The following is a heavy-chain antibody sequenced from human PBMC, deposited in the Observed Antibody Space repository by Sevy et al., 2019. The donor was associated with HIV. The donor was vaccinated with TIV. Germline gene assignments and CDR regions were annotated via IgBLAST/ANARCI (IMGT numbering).Heavy chain of an antibody. CDR2: LKNKARGGTL. V-gene: IGHV3-49*04. D-gene: IGHD1-1*01. CDR1: GFIFGDYA. J-gene: IGHJ4*02. Sequence: GGSLRLSCTASGFIFGDYAMNWVRQAPGKGLEWVAFLKNKARGGTLDHAAWLKGRFTISRDDFKSIVYLQMNDRRTEDTGVYYCTRWKGAHSIFDYWGQGALVTVSS. CDR3: TRWKGAHSIFDY.